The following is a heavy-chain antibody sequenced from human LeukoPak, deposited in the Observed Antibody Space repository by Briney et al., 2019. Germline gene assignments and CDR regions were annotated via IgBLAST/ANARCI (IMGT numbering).Heavy chain of an antibody. CDR3: ARGSYDILAGFYYFDY. CDR2: IIPIFGTA. J-gene: IGHJ4*02. CDR1: GGTFSSYA. Sequence: ASVKVSCKASGGTFSSYAISWVRQAPGQGLEWMGGIIPIFGTANYAQKFQGRVTITADKSTSTAYMELSSLRSEDTAVYCCARGSYDILAGFYYFDYWGQGTLVTVS. V-gene: IGHV1-69*06. D-gene: IGHD3-9*01.